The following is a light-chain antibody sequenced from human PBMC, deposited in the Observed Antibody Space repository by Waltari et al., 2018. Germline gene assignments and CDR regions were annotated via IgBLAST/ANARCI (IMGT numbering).Light chain of an antibody. Sequence: EIVMTQSPVTLSVSPGERATLSYRASQSISKNLAWDQQKTGHAPRLLIYGASTRATGIPARFSGSGSGTEFTLTISNLQTEDFAVYYCQQYNHWYSFGQGTKLEIK. CDR1: QSISKN. CDR3: QQYNHWYS. CDR2: GAS. J-gene: IGKJ2*03. V-gene: IGKV3-15*01.